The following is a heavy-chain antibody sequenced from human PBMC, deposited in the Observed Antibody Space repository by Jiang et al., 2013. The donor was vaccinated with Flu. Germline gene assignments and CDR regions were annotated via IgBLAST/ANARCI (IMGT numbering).Heavy chain of an antibody. Sequence: GLVKPSETLSLTCTVSGGSISSYYWSWIRQPPGKGLEWIGYIYYSGSTNYNPSLKSRVTISVDTSKNQFSLKLSSVTAADTAVYYCARHANYDILTGYYNPIDYWGQGTLVTVSS. J-gene: IGHJ4*02. CDR3: ARHANYDILTGYYNPIDY. CDR1: GGSISSYY. V-gene: IGHV4-59*08. D-gene: IGHD3-9*01. CDR2: IYYSGST.